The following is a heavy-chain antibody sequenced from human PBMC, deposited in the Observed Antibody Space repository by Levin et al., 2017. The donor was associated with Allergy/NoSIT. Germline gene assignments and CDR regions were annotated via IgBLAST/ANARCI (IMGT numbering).Heavy chain of an antibody. V-gene: IGHV3-21*01. CDR3: ARAQSTTYYDYVWGPLPGGSY. J-gene: IGHJ4*02. CDR2: ISSSSSYI. CDR1: GFTFSSYS. Sequence: PGGSLRLSCAASGFTFSSYSMNWVRQAPGKGLEWVSSISSSSSYIYYADSVKGRFTISRDNAKNSLYLQMNSLRAEDTAVYYCARAQSTTYYDYVWGPLPGGSYWGQGTLVTVSS. D-gene: IGHD3-16*01.